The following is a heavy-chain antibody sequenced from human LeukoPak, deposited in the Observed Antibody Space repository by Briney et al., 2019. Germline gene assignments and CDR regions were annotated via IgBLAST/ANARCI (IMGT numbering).Heavy chain of an antibody. CDR2: ISGSGGAT. V-gene: IGHV3-23*01. CDR3: ARGGVDYYGSGTYYLMYYFDY. D-gene: IGHD3-10*01. Sequence: GGSLRLSCAASGFTFNTYGMSWVRQAPGKGLEWVSGISGSGGATYYADSVKGRFTISRDDPHNTLYLQMNSLRAEDAAVYFCARGGVDYYGSGTYYLMYYFDYWGQGALVTVSS. CDR1: GFTFNTYG. J-gene: IGHJ4*02.